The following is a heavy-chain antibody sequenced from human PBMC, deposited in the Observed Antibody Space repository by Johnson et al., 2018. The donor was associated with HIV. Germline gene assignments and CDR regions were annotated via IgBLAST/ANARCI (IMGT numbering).Heavy chain of an antibody. CDR2: IWYDGSNK. Sequence: QVQLMESGGGVVQPGRALRLSCAASGFTFNYYGMHWVRQAPGKGLEWVAVIWYDGSNKYYADSVKGRFTISRDNSKNTLYLQMSSLRAEDTAVYYCAKDANWERLMAFDFWGQGTMVTVSA. CDR3: AKDANWERLMAFDF. V-gene: IGHV3-33*06. CDR1: GFTFNYYG. D-gene: IGHD1-26*01. J-gene: IGHJ3*01.